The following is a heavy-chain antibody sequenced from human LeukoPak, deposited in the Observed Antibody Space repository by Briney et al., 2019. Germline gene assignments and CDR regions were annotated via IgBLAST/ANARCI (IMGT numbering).Heavy chain of an antibody. CDR1: GYSFTNYW. CDR2: INPAESDP. CDR3: ARRDSGRYYLDY. J-gene: IGHJ4*02. Sequence: GESLKISCKGSGYSFTNYWIGWVRQMPGKGLEWMGIINPAESDPRYSPSSQGQVTFSVDTSISTAYLQWSSLKASDTAMYYCARRDSGRYYLDYWGQGTLVTVS. D-gene: IGHD1-26*01. V-gene: IGHV5-51*01.